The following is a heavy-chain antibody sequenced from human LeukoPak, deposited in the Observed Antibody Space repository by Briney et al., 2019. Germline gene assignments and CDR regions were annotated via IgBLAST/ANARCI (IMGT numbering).Heavy chain of an antibody. D-gene: IGHD6-19*01. CDR2: ISYDANNK. CDR3: ARPYNSGWYGDFDY. Sequence: GXXISYDANNKYYADSVKGRFTISRDNSKNTLYLQMNSLRVEDTAVYYCARPYNSGWYGDFDYWGQGTLVTVSS. V-gene: IGHV3-30*01. J-gene: IGHJ4*02.